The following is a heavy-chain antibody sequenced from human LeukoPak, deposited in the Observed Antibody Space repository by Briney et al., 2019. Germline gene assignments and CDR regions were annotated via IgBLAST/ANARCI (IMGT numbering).Heavy chain of an antibody. CDR2: INHSGST. V-gene: IGHV4-34*01. D-gene: IGHD3-9*01. J-gene: IGHJ4*02. Sequence: SETLSLTCAVYGGSFSGYYWSWIRQPPGKGLEWIGEINHSGSTNYNPSLKSRVTISVDTSKNQFSLKLSSVTAADTAVYYCAREGLRYFDSLPRLFYFDYWGQGTLVTVSS. CDR1: GGSFSGYY. CDR3: AREGLRYFDSLPRLFYFDY.